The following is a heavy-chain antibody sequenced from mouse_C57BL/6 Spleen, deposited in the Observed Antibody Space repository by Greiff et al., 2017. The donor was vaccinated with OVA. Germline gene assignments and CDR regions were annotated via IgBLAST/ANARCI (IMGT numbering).Heavy chain of an antibody. D-gene: IGHD3-3*01. J-gene: IGHJ2*01. CDR3: AREGRGNYFDY. V-gene: IGHV1-82*01. CDR1: GYAFSSSW. CDR2: IYPGDGDT. Sequence: QVQLQQSGPELVKPGASVKISCKASGYAFSSSWMNWVKQRPGKGLEWIGRIYPGDGDTNYNGKFKGKATLTADKSSSTAYMQLSSLTSEDSAVYFCAREGRGNYFDYWGQGTTLTVSS.